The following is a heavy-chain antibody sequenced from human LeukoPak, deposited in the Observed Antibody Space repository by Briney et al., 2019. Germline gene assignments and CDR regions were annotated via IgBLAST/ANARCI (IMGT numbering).Heavy chain of an antibody. V-gene: IGHV3-23*01. CDR3: AKDGTYCSSTSCPFDY. CDR2: ISGSGGST. Sequence: PGGSLRLSCAASGFTFSSYAMSWVCQAPGKGLEWVSAISGSGGSTYYADSVKGRFTISRDNSKNTLYLQMNSLRAEDTAVYYCAKDGTYCSSTSCPFDYWGQGTLVTVSS. CDR1: GFTFSSYA. J-gene: IGHJ4*02. D-gene: IGHD2-2*01.